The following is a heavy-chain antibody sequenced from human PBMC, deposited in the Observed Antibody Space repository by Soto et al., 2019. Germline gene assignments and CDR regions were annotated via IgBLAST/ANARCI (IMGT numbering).Heavy chain of an antibody. V-gene: IGHV6-1*01. J-gene: IGHJ4*02. CDR2: TYYRSNWRH. D-gene: IGHD6-19*01. Sequence: SQTLSLTCAISGDSVSSNTAAWNWIRSSPSRGLEWLGRTYYRSNWRHDYAVSVKSRITVNPDTSKNHFSLQLNSVTPDDTAVYYFERGVAGSGFDLWGQGTLVTVS. CDR1: GDSVSSNTAA. CDR3: ERGVAGSGFDL.